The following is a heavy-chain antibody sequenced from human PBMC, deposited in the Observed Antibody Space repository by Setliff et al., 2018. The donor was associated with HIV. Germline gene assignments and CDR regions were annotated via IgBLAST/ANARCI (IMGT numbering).Heavy chain of an antibody. CDR3: ARGLGEMGTKIGNYFDY. Sequence: KPSETLSLTCAVYGESLSGYYWSWLRQPPGKGLGWLGEINHSGTTNYNASLNRRVTISVDTSKNQFSLKLGSVTAADTAMYYCARGLGEMGTKIGNYFDYWGQGTLVT. D-gene: IGHD1-1*01. CDR1: GESLSGYY. J-gene: IGHJ4*02. V-gene: IGHV4-34*01. CDR2: INHSGTT.